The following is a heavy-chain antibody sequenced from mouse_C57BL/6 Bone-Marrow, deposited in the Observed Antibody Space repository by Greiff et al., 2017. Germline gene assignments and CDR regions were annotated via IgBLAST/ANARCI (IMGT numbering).Heavy chain of an antibody. J-gene: IGHJ4*01. Sequence: EVQVVESGGDLVKPGGSLKLSCAASGFTFSSYGMSWVRQTPDKRLEWVATISSGGSYTYYPDSVKGRFTISRDNAKNTLYLQMSSLKSEDTAMYYCARLDSSGYVDAMDYWGQGTSVTVSS. V-gene: IGHV5-6*01. CDR3: ARLDSSGYVDAMDY. D-gene: IGHD3-2*02. CDR2: ISSGGSYT. CDR1: GFTFSSYG.